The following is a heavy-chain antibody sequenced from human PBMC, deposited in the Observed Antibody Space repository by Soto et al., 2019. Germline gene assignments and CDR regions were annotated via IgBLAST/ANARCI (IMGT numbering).Heavy chain of an antibody. D-gene: IGHD3-10*01. J-gene: IGHJ4*02. CDR2: ISASGDST. Sequence: EVQLLESGGGLVQPGESPRLSCAVSGFTFSNFAMGWVRQTPGKGLEWVSGISASGDSTYYVDSVKGRFTISRDNSKDMVYLQMNSLKAEDTALYYCTGETYYFDYWGQGTLVTVSS. CDR3: TGETYYFDY. CDR1: GFTFSNFA. V-gene: IGHV3-23*01.